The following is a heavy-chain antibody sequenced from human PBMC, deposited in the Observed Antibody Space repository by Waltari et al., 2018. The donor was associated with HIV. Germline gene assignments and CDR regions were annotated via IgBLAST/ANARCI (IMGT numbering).Heavy chain of an antibody. J-gene: IGHJ6*02. V-gene: IGHV3-48*02. CDR1: GFTFSVYA. CDR2: ISSTSFNI. Sequence: EVQLEESGGSFVQPGGSLRLSCAASGFTFSVYAMNWVRQAPGKGLEWISYISSTSFNIKYADSVKGRFTISRDNTKNSLDLEMNNLRDGDTAVYYCARDTLNLYFGLDVWGRGTAVTVSS. CDR3: ARDTLNLYFGLDV.